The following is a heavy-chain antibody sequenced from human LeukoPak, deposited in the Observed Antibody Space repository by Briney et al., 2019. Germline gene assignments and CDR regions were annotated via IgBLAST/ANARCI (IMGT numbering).Heavy chain of an antibody. CDR2: INHSGST. V-gene: IGHV4-34*01. D-gene: IGHD4-17*01. Sequence: PSETLSLTCAVYGGSFSGYYWSWLRQPPGKGLEWIGEINHSGSTNYNPSLKSRVTISVDTSKNQFSLKLSSVTAADTAVYYCASLGVYGDYGGVMDVWGKGTTVTVSS. J-gene: IGHJ6*04. CDR3: ASLGVYGDYGGVMDV. CDR1: GGSFSGYY.